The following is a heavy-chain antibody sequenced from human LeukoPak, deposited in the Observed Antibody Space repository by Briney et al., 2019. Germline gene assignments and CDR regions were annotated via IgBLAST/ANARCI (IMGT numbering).Heavy chain of an antibody. CDR3: ARSGSIRGGSRSSYFDY. D-gene: IGHD3-10*01. CDR2: ISYDGSNK. V-gene: IGHV3-30-3*01. J-gene: IGHJ4*02. Sequence: GGSLRLSCAASGFTFSSYAMHWVRQAPGKGLEWVAVISYDGSNKYYADSVKGRFTISRDNSKNTLYLQMNSLRAEDTAVYYCARSGSIRGGSRSSYFDYWGQGTLVTVSS. CDR1: GFTFSSYA.